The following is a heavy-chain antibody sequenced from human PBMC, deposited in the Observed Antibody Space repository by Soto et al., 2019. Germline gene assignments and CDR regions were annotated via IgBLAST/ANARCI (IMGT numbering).Heavy chain of an antibody. V-gene: IGHV3-74*01. J-gene: IGHJ5*02. CDR2: INTDGSRT. CDR3: ARVKSGSYDWFDP. Sequence: EVQLVESGGGLGQPGGSLRLSCAASGFIFSTYWMHWVRQVPGKGLAWVSRINTDGSRTSYADSVKGRITFSRDNAKNTVYLQMNSLRAEDTAVYFCARVKSGSYDWFDPWGQGTLVTVSA. CDR1: GFIFSTYW. D-gene: IGHD3-10*01.